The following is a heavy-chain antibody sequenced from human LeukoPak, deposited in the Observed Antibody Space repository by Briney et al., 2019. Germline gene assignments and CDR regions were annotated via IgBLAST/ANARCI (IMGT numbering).Heavy chain of an antibody. CDR1: GGTFSNYA. Sequence: GASVKVSCKASGGTFSNYAISWVRQAPGQGLEWMGGIIPIFGTTNYAQKFQGRVTMTEDTSTDTAYMELSSLRSEDTAVYYCATLWFGELSGEYYFDYWGQGTLVTVSS. V-gene: IGHV1-69*06. CDR2: IIPIFGTT. CDR3: ATLWFGELSGEYYFDY. D-gene: IGHD3-10*01. J-gene: IGHJ4*02.